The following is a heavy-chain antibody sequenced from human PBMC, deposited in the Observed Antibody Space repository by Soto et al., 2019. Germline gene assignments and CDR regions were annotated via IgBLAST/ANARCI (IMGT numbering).Heavy chain of an antibody. CDR3: ARGRGIAAAGNWFDP. J-gene: IGHJ5*02. CDR1: GGTFSSYT. Sequence: QVQLVQSGAEVKKPGSSVKVSCKASGGTFSSYTISWVRQAPGQGLEWMGRIIPILGIANYAQKFQGRVTITADKSTSTAYMELGSLSSEDTAVYYCARGRGIAAAGNWFDPWGQGALVTVSS. CDR2: IIPILGIA. D-gene: IGHD6-13*01. V-gene: IGHV1-69*02.